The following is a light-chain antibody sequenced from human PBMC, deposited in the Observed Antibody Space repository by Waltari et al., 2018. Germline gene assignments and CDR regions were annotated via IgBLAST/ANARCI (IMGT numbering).Light chain of an antibody. CDR2: VNRDGSH. CDR3: QTGGHGTWV. J-gene: IGLJ3*02. V-gene: IGLV4-69*01. Sequence: QLVLTQSPSASASLGASAKLTCTLSSGHSRNVIAWHQQQPEKGTRYLMKVNRDGSHSKGDEIPDRFSGSSSGAERYLTISSLESEDEADYYGQTGGHGTWVFGGGTKLTVL. CDR1: SGHSRNV.